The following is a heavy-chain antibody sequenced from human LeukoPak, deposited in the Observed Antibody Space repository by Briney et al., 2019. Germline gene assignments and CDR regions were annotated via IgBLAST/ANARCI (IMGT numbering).Heavy chain of an antibody. Sequence: GGSLRLSCAASGFTFSSYGMHWVRQAPGKGLEWVAFIRYDGSNKYYADSVKGRFTISRDNSKNTLYPQMNSLRAEDTAVYYCAKDLVATFPNWFDPWGQGTLVTVSS. J-gene: IGHJ5*02. CDR3: AKDLVATFPNWFDP. V-gene: IGHV3-30*02. CDR1: GFTFSSYG. D-gene: IGHD5-12*01. CDR2: IRYDGSNK.